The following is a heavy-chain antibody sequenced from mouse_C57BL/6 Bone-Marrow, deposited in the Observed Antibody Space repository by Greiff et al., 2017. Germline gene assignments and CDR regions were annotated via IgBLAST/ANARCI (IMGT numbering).Heavy chain of an antibody. J-gene: IGHJ1*03. D-gene: IGHD1-1*01. Sequence: QVQLKESDAELVKPGASVKISCKVSGYTFTDHTINWMKQRPEPGREGIGYISPRDGSTKNNEKFKGKATLTAEKSSSSAYIQLNSLTSEDSAVYFCSRWGITTDWYFDVWGTGTTVTVSS. CDR1: GYTFTDHT. V-gene: IGHV1-78*01. CDR2: ISPRDGST. CDR3: SRWGITTDWYFDV.